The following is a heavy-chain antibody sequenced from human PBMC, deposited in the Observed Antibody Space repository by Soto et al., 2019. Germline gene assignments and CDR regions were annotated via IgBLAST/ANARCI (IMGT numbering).Heavy chain of an antibody. CDR2: ISGTGYNT. CDR3: ANAGFSSSWAPTYFDY. J-gene: IGHJ4*02. Sequence: EVQLLESGGGLVQPGGSLRLSCAASGFTFTSYAMNWVRLAPGKGLEWVAAISGTGYNTYYADYVKGRCTISRDNTKNTLYLQMNSLRAEDTAVYYCANAGFSSSWAPTYFDYWGQGTLVTVSS. CDR1: GFTFTSYA. V-gene: IGHV3-23*01. D-gene: IGHD6-13*01.